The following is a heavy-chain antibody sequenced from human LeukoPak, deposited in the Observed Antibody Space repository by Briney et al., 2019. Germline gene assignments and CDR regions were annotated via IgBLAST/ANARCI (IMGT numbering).Heavy chain of an antibody. V-gene: IGHV4-59*01. CDR1: GCSFSSYY. Sequence: SETLSLTCTASGCSFSSYYWSWIRQPPGKGLEWIGYIYYSGSTNYNPSLKRRVTISVDTSKNQFSLKLSSVTAADTAVYYCARGTPDYGDYATPDAFDIWGQGTMVTVSS. J-gene: IGHJ3*02. D-gene: IGHD4-17*01. CDR2: IYYSGST. CDR3: ARGTPDYGDYATPDAFDI.